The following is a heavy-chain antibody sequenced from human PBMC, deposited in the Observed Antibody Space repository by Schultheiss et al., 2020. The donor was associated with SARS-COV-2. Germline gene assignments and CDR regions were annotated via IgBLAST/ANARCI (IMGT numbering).Heavy chain of an antibody. Sequence: GESLKISCAASGFTFSSYGMHWVRQAPGKGLEWVAVISYDGSNKYYADSVKGRFTISRDNAKNSLYLQMNSLRAEDTAVYYCAREGLGGTTYYYDSWDQGTLVTVSS. V-gene: IGHV3-30*03. CDR3: AREGLGGTTYYYDS. CDR1: GFTFSSYG. CDR2: ISYDGSNK. D-gene: IGHD3-22*01. J-gene: IGHJ4*02.